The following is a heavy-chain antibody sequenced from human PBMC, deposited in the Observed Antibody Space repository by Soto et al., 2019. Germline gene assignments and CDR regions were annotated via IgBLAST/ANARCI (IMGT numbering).Heavy chain of an antibody. J-gene: IGHJ4*02. CDR3: AKDGFGYSSGWFPEEEIDY. CDR1: GFTFSSYA. Sequence: GGSLRLSCAASGFTFSSYAMSWVRQAPGKGLEWVSAISGSGGSTYYADSVKGRFTIFRDNSKNTLYLQMNSLRAEDTAVYYCAKDGFGYSSGWFPEEEIDYWGQGTLVTVSS. D-gene: IGHD6-19*01. CDR2: ISGSGGST. V-gene: IGHV3-23*01.